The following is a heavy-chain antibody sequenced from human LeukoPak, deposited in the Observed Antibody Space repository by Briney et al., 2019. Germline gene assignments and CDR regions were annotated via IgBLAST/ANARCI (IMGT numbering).Heavy chain of an antibody. CDR3: AEDAMTTVTTPTVYYYYGMDV. CDR2: ISYDGSNK. CDR1: GFTFSSYG. J-gene: IGHJ6*02. V-gene: IGHV3-30*18. D-gene: IGHD4-4*01. Sequence: GGSLRLSCAASGFTFSSYGMHWVRQAPGKGLEWVAVISYDGSNKYYADSVKGRFTISRDNSKNTLYLQMNSLRAEDTAVYYCAEDAMTTVTTPTVYYYYGMDVWGQGTTVTVSS.